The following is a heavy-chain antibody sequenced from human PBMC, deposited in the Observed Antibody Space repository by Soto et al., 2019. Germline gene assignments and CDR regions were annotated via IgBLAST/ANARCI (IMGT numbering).Heavy chain of an antibody. J-gene: IGHJ3*02. CDR3: AKGGGMIVTPIQVDAFDI. CDR2: ISYDGSNQ. D-gene: IGHD3-22*01. Sequence: QVQLVESGGGVVQPGRSLRLSCAASGFTFSSYVMHWVRQAPGKGLEWVAVISYDGSNQYYADSVKGRFTISRDNSKNTLYLQMNSLRAEDTAVYYCAKGGGMIVTPIQVDAFDIWGQGTMVTVSS. CDR1: GFTFSSYV. V-gene: IGHV3-30*18.